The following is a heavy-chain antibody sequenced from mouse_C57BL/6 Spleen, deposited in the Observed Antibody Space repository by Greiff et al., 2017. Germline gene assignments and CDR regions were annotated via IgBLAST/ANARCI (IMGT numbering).Heavy chain of an antibody. D-gene: IGHD1-1*01. CDR2: INPNNGGT. V-gene: IGHV1-18*01. J-gene: IGHJ1*03. Sequence: EVQLQQSGPELVKPGASVKIPCKASGYTFTDYNMDWVKQSHGKSLEWIGDINPNNGGTIYNQKFKGKATLTVDKSSSTAYMGLRSLTSEDTAVYYGARRDYYGPYWYFDVWGTGTTVTVSS. CDR1: GYTFTDYN. CDR3: ARRDYYGPYWYFDV.